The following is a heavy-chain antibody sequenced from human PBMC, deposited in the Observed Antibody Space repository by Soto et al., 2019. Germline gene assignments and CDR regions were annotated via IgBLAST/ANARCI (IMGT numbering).Heavy chain of an antibody. CDR2: INMDGGST. CDR1: GFALSSFD. J-gene: IGHJ4*02. Sequence: GRSLRLSCAASGFALSSFDMDWVRQAHGKGLEWVSYINMDGGSTHYAESVKGRFTISRDNGRNSLSLQMDSLRVEDTAVYYCAKGQGWFGAFDYWGQGTLVTVSS. CDR3: AKGQGWFGAFDY. V-gene: IGHV3-48*03. D-gene: IGHD3-10*01.